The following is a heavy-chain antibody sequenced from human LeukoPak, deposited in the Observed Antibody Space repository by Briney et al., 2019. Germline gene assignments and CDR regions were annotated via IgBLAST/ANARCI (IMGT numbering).Heavy chain of an antibody. J-gene: IGHJ4*02. V-gene: IGHV3-15*01. CDR1: GFTFSNYW. Sequence: GGSLRLSCAASGFTFSNYWMHWVRQAPGKGLEWVGRIKSKTDGRTTDYAAPVKGRFTISRDDSKNTLYLQMNSLKTEDTAVYYCTTDSGRDYWGQGTLVTVSS. D-gene: IGHD3-10*01. CDR3: TTDSGRDY. CDR2: IKSKTDGRTT.